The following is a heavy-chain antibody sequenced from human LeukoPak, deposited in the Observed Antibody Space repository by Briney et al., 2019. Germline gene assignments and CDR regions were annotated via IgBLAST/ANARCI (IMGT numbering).Heavy chain of an antibody. CDR3: ARGDSSGWYFDY. Sequence: GGSLRLSCAASEFIFSDYYMSWIRQAPGKGLEWVSYISSTGITIYYADSVKGRFTISRDNANNSLYLQMNSLRAEDTAVYYCARGDSSGWYFDYWGQGTLVTVSS. CDR2: ISSTGITI. V-gene: IGHV3-11*04. D-gene: IGHD6-19*01. CDR1: EFIFSDYY. J-gene: IGHJ4*02.